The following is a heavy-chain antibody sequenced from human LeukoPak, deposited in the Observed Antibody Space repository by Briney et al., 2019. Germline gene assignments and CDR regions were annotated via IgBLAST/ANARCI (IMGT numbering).Heavy chain of an antibody. CDR2: IYYRGSA. Sequence: SETLSLTCTVSGGSISSYYWSWIRQPPGKGLEWIGYIYYRGSAYYNPSLKSRITISVDTSKNQFSLKLSSVTAADTAVYYCARLLWATVVYIDYWGQGTLVTVSS. CDR1: GGSISSYY. J-gene: IGHJ4*02. D-gene: IGHD2-8*02. V-gene: IGHV4-59*12. CDR3: ARLLWATVVYIDY.